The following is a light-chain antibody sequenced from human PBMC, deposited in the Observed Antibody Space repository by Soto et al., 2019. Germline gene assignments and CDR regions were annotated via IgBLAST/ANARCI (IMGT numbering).Light chain of an antibody. V-gene: IGKV3-20*01. Sequence: EIVLTQSPGTLSLSPGERATLSCRASQSIYINSLAWYQHKRGQAPRLLIYAATVRATAVPDRFNGSGSGTDCALTISRLEPEDSARYYCQQYGDSPFAFGPGTKLDVK. CDR1: QSIYINS. J-gene: IGKJ3*01. CDR2: AAT. CDR3: QQYGDSPFA.